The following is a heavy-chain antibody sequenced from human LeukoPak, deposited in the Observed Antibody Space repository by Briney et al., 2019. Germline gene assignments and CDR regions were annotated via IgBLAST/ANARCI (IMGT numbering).Heavy chain of an antibody. CDR2: IYSGGNT. CDR3: ARINFGDDY. J-gene: IGHJ4*02. CDR1: GFTVSTNY. V-gene: IGHV3-66*01. Sequence: GGSLRLSCAASGFTVSTNYMSWVRQAPGKGLEWVSVIYSGGNTYYADSVKGRFTISRDNSMNTVYLQMNSLRAEDTAVYYCARINFGDDYWGQGTLVTVSS. D-gene: IGHD4-17*01.